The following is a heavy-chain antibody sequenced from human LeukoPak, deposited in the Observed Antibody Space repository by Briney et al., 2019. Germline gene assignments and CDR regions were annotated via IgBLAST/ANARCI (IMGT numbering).Heavy chain of an antibody. V-gene: IGHV3-23*01. J-gene: IGHJ4*02. CDR2: ISGSGGST. Sequence: GGSLRLSCAASGFTFSSYAMSWVRQAPGKGLEWVSAISGSGGSTYYADSVKGRFTISRDNSKNTLYLQMNSLRAEDTAVYYCAKGREPYRFSAVFDYWGQGTLVTVSS. CDR1: GFTFSSYA. CDR3: AKGREPYRFSAVFDY. D-gene: IGHD1-14*01.